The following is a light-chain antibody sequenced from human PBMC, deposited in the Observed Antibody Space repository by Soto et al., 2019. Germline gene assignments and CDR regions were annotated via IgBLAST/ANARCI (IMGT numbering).Light chain of an antibody. J-gene: IGKJ4*01. CDR2: GAS. CDR1: QSVSSTY. CDR3: QQYGAFGGPT. Sequence: ETVLTQSPCTLSLSPGERAILSCRASQSVSSTYLAWYQQKPGQAPRLLIYGASSRATGIPDRFSGSGSGTDFTLTISRLEPEDFAVYYCQQYGAFGGPTFGGGTKVDIK. V-gene: IGKV3-20*01.